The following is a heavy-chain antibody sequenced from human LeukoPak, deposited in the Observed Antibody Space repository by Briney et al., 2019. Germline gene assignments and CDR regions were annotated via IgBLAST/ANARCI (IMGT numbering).Heavy chain of an antibody. D-gene: IGHD5-18*01. J-gene: IGHJ3*02. Sequence: PGGSLRLSCAASGFTFSSYDMHWVRQATGKGLEWVSAIGTAGDTHYPDSVKGRFTISRDNAKKSLFLDMNSLRAEDTAVYYCASENKRGYSYGSPTDAFDIWGQGTMVTVSS. CDR1: GFTFSSYD. V-gene: IGHV3-13*01. CDR3: ASENKRGYSYGSPTDAFDI. CDR2: IGTAGDT.